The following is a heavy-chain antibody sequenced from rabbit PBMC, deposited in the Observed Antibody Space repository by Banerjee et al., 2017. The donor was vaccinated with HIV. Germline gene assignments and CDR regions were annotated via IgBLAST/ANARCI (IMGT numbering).Heavy chain of an antibody. CDR3: ARDEVVVDSYYFTL. Sequence: QSLEESGGDLVKPGASLTLTCKASGIDFSGNYYMCWVRQAPGKGLEWIACIYHGSSGTTYYASWAKGRFTISKTSSTTVTLQMTSLTAADTATYFCARDEVVVDSYYFTLWGQGTLVTVS. V-gene: IGHV1S40*01. D-gene: IGHD5-1*01. CDR2: IYHGSSGTT. CDR1: GIDFSGNYY. J-gene: IGHJ4*01.